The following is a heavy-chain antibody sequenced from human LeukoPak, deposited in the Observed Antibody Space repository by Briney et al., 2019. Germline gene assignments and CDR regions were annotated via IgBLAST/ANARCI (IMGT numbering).Heavy chain of an antibody. D-gene: IGHD6-19*01. V-gene: IGHV3-64*01. CDR2: IVNNGDST. Sequence: PGGSLRLSCAASGFTFSSYAMHWVRQAPGKGLESVSAIVNNGDSTYYANSVRGRFTISRDNSKNTLYLQMGSLRDDDMGVYYCARENNGWLDYWGQGALVTVST. J-gene: IGHJ4*02. CDR1: GFTFSSYA. CDR3: ARENNGWLDY.